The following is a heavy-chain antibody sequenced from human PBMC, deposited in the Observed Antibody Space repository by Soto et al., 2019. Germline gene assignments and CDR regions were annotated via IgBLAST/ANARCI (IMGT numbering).Heavy chain of an antibody. D-gene: IGHD1-26*01. V-gene: IGHV4-30-4*01. CDR3: ARGPSGDKVDY. Sequence: QVQLQESGPGVVEPSQTLSLTCTVSGGSINNNGYFWSWIRQPPGSGLEWIGHIYNSGGTYSNPSLKSRLTKSVATAMNQFSLKLSSVTAADTAVYYCARGPSGDKVDYWGQGTLVTVSS. CDR1: GGSINNNGYF. CDR2: IYNSGGT. J-gene: IGHJ4*02.